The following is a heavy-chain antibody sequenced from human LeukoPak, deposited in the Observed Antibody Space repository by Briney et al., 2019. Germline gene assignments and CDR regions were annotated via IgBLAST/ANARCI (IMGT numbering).Heavy chain of an antibody. CDR3: AKDLGSSSWYGGYFQH. CDR1: GFTFNTYW. V-gene: IGHV3-7*01. Sequence: GGSLRLSCAASGFTFNTYWMTWVRQAPGRGLEWVANVRQDGGEGHYVDSVKGRFTVSRDNAENSLYLQLNSLRAEDTAVYYCAKDLGSSSWYGGYFQHWGQGTLVTVSS. CDR2: VRQDGGEG. D-gene: IGHD6-13*01. J-gene: IGHJ1*01.